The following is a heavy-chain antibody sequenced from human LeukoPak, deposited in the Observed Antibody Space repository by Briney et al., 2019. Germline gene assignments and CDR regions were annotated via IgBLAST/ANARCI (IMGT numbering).Heavy chain of an antibody. CDR1: GYSFTNYW. CDR3: ARRWRGGWYDY. CDR2: IYPGDSDT. Sequence: GESLKISCKASGYSFTNYWIAWVRQMPGKGLEWMGIIYPGDSDTRYSPSFQGQVTISADKSITSAYLQWSSLEASDSAMYYCARRWRGGWYDYWGQGTLVTVSS. V-gene: IGHV5-51*01. J-gene: IGHJ4*02. D-gene: IGHD6-19*01.